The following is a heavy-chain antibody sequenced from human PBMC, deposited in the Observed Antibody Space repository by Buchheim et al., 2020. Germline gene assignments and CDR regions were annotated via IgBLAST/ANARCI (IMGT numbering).Heavy chain of an antibody. CDR3: ARGSAARGSRGWFDP. J-gene: IGHJ5*02. CDR2: IYYNGST. V-gene: IGHV4-31*03. CDR1: GGSISSGGYY. D-gene: IGHD2-2*01. Sequence: QVQLQESGPGLVTPSQTLSLTCTVSGGSISSGGYYWSWIRQHPGKGLEWIGYIYYNGSTYYNLSLKSRVTISVDTSKNQFSRKLSSVTAADTAVYYCARGSAARGSRGWFDPWGQGTL.